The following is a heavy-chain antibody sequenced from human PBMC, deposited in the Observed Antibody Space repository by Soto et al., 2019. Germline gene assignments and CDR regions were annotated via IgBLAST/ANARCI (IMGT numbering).Heavy chain of an antibody. V-gene: IGHV5-51*01. CDR2: IKPGTSDI. Sequence: GESLKISCQGFGYSFISAWIGWVRQMPGKGLEWMGIIKPGTSDIRYSPSCRGHVTISADEAVSTAYLQWSSLKASDTAMYYCARQLSHICDSWGQGTLVTVSS. CDR3: ARQLSHICDS. J-gene: IGHJ4*02. CDR1: GYSFISAW. D-gene: IGHD3-3*02.